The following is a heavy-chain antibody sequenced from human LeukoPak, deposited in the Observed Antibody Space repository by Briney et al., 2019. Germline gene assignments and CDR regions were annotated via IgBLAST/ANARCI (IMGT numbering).Heavy chain of an antibody. Sequence: SETLSLTCTVSGGSISSSSYYWGWIRQPPGKGLEWIGSIYYSGSTYYNPSLKSRVTISVDTSKNQFSLKLSSVTAADTAVYYCARGHYDFWSGPPAGWFDPWGQGTLVTVSS. CDR3: ARGHYDFWSGPPAGWFDP. D-gene: IGHD3-3*01. CDR1: GGSISSSSYY. V-gene: IGHV4-39*01. CDR2: IYYSGST. J-gene: IGHJ5*02.